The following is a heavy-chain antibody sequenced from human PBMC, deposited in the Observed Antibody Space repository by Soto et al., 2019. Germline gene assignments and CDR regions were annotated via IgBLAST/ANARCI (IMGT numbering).Heavy chain of an antibody. J-gene: IGHJ4*02. CDR1: GFTFGGSA. CDR2: IRSKTNSYAT. V-gene: IGHV3-73*01. D-gene: IGHD6-19*01. CDR3: TRQTDAVQWLVVPTEYNFDY. Sequence: PGGSLRLSCAASGFTFGGSAMHWVRQASGKGLEWVGHIRSKTNSYATAYAESVKGRFTISRDDSMNTAYLQMNSLKTEDTAVYFCTRQTDAVQWLVVPTEYNFDYWGQGTLVTVSS.